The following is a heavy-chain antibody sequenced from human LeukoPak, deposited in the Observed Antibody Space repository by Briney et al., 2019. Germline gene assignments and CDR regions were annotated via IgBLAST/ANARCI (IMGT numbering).Heavy chain of an antibody. CDR3: AFNNNFKY. D-gene: IGHD4-11*01. CDR2: IKYDGIEK. CDR1: GLSFSGKW. J-gene: IGHJ4*02. V-gene: IGHV3-7*01. Sequence: PGGSLRLSWGVSGLSFSGKWMNWVRQAPGQGLEWVANIKYDGIEKYYVVSVRGRFTTSRDDAKNSLSLQMNNMRAEDTAVYYCAFNNNFKYWGQGTQVTVSS.